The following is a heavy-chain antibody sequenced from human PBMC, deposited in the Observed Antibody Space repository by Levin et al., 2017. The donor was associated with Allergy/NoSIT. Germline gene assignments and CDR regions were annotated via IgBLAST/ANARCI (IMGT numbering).Heavy chain of an antibody. J-gene: IGHJ5*01. CDR2: ISSSSSTT. CDR3: VRDYGSLNWFDP. D-gene: IGHD1-26*01. CDR1: GFTFSNYR. V-gene: IGHV3-48*01. Sequence: PSGGSLRLSCAASGFTFSNYRMNWVRQAPGKGLEWISYISSSSSTTYYADSVKGRFTISRDNAKNSLYLQMSSLRAEDTALYYCVRDYGSLNWFDPWGQGTLVTVSS.